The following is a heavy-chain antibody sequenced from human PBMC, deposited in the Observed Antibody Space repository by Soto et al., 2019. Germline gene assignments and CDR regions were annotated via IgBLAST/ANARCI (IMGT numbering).Heavy chain of an antibody. CDR2: IFSNDEK. Sequence: SGPTLVNPTETLTLTCTVSGFSLSNARMGVSWIRQPPGKALEWLAHIFSNDEKSYSTSLKSRLTISKDTSKSQVVLTMTNMDPVDTATYYCARLLRYFDWSERGWFDPWGQGTLVTVSS. CDR3: ARLLRYFDWSERGWFDP. CDR1: GFSLSNARMG. V-gene: IGHV2-26*01. J-gene: IGHJ5*02. D-gene: IGHD3-9*01.